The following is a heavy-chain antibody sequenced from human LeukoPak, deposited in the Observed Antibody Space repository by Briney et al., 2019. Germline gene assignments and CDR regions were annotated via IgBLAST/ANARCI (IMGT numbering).Heavy chain of an antibody. J-gene: IGHJ3*02. CDR3: ATAFNFRYYRPIYAFDI. CDR1: GGTFSSYA. V-gene: IGHV1-69*06. Sequence: ASVKVSCKASGGTFSSYAISWVRQAPGQGLEWMGGIIPIFGTANYAQKFQGRVTITADKSTSTAYMELSSLRSEDTAVYYCATAFNFRYYRPIYAFDIWGQGTMVTVSS. D-gene: IGHD3-22*01. CDR2: IIPIFGTA.